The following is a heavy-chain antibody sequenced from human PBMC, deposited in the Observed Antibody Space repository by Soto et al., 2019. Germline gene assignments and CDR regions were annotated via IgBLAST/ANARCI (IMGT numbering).Heavy chain of an antibody. CDR2: IYYSGST. CDR1: GGSIGSSSYY. J-gene: IGHJ3*02. V-gene: IGHV4-39*01. D-gene: IGHD5-18*01. CDR3: ARPRYSYGYPTAFDI. Sequence: SETLSLTCTVSGGSIGSSSYYWGWIRQPPGKGLEWIGSIYYSGSTYYNPSLKSRVTISVDTSKNQFSLKLSSVTAADTAVYYCARPRYSYGYPTAFDIWGQGTMVT.